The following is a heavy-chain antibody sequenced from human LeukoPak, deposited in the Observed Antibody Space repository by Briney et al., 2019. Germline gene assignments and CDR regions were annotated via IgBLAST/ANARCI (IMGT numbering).Heavy chain of an antibody. D-gene: IGHD3-22*01. CDR1: GFTFSSYS. CDR2: ISSSSSYI. V-gene: IGHV3-21*04. Sequence: GGSLRLSCAASGFTFSSYSMNWVRQAPGKGLEWVSSISSSSSYIYYADSVKGRFTISRDNAKNSLYLQMNSLRAEDTAVYYCARDGYYDSSGPGMDVWGQGTTVTVSS. J-gene: IGHJ6*02. CDR3: ARDGYYDSSGPGMDV.